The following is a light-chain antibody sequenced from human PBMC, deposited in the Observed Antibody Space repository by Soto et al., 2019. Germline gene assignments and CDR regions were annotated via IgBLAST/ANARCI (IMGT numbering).Light chain of an antibody. Sequence: EIVMTQSPATLSVSPGERATLSCRASQSVSSNLAWYQQKPGQAPRLLIYGASTRATGIPARFSGSGSGTEFTLTITSLQPEDFATYYCQQVESYPSTFGGGTKVDIK. V-gene: IGKV3-15*01. CDR1: QSVSSN. J-gene: IGKJ4*01. CDR3: QQVESYPST. CDR2: GAS.